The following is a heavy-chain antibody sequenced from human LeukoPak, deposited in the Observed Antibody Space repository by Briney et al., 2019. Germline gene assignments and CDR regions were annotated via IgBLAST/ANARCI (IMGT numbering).Heavy chain of an antibody. CDR1: GGSFSGYY. D-gene: IGHD3-22*01. CDR3: ARGQYYYDSSGYRRNYYYYMDV. Sequence: SGTPSLTCAVYGGSFSGYYWSWIRQPPGKGLEWIGEINHSGSTNYNPSLKSRVTISVDTSKNQFSLKLSSVTAADTAVYYCARGQYYYDSSGYRRNYYYYMDVWGKGTTVTVSS. J-gene: IGHJ6*03. CDR2: INHSGST. V-gene: IGHV4-34*01.